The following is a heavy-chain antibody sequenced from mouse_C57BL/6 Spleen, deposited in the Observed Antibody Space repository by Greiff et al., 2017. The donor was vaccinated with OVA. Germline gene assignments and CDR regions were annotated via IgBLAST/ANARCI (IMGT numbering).Heavy chain of an antibody. CDR2: IDPETGGT. CDR1: GYTFTDYE. CDR3: TNAGTFWYFDV. V-gene: IGHV1-15*01. Sequence: VQLQQSGAELVRPGASVTLSCKASGYTFTDYEMHWVKQTPVHGLEWIGAIDPETGGTAYNQKFKGKAILTADKSSSTAYMELRSLTSEDSAVYYCTNAGTFWYFDVWGTGTTVTVSS. J-gene: IGHJ1*03. D-gene: IGHD4-1*01.